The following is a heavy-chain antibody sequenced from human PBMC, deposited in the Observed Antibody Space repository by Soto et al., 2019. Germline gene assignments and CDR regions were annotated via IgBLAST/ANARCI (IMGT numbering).Heavy chain of an antibody. J-gene: IGHJ4*02. Sequence: ASVKVSCKASGYTFTGYYMHWVRQAPGQGLEWMGWINPNSGGTNYAQKFQGRVTMTRDTSISTAYMELSRLRSDDTAVYYCARDKAAAGNRAFFDYWGQGTLVTVSS. D-gene: IGHD6-13*01. V-gene: IGHV1-2*02. CDR3: ARDKAAAGNRAFFDY. CDR1: GYTFTGYY. CDR2: INPNSGGT.